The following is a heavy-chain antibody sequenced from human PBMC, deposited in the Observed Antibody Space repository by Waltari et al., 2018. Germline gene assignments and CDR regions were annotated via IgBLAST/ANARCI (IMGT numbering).Heavy chain of an antibody. CDR1: GGSISSYY. Sequence: QVQLQESGPGLVKPSETLSLTCTVSGGSISSYYWSWIRQPPGKGLEWIGYIYYSGSTNYNPSLKSRVTISVDTSKNQFSLKLSSVTAADTAVYYCARDSNSSGWYEGFDYWGQGTLVTVSS. J-gene: IGHJ4*02. CDR2: IYYSGST. CDR3: ARDSNSSGWYEGFDY. D-gene: IGHD6-19*01. V-gene: IGHV4-59*01.